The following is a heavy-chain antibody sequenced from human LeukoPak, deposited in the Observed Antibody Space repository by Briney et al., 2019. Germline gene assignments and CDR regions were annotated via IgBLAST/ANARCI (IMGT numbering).Heavy chain of an antibody. J-gene: IGHJ4*02. CDR1: GGSISSYY. CDR3: ARARGAVTTRFDY. CDR2: IYYSGST. D-gene: IGHD4-17*01. V-gene: IGHV4-59*12. Sequence: PSETLSLTCTVSGGSISSYYWSWIRQPPGKGLEWIGYIYYSGSTNYNPSLKSRVTISVDTSKNQFSLKLSSVTAADTAVYYCARARGAVTTRFDYWGQGTLVTVSS.